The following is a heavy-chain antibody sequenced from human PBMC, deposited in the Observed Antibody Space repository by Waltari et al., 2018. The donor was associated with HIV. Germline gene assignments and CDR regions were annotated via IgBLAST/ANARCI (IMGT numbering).Heavy chain of an antibody. Sequence: EVQLVESGGGLVQPGRYLRLSCAASGFTFDDNAMHWVRQAPGKGLEWVSGISWNSGTIAYADSVKGRFTISRDNAKNSLYLQMNSLRAEDTALYYCAKGVTQGYYYGMDVWGQGTTVTVSS. CDR3: AKGVTQGYYYGMDV. J-gene: IGHJ6*02. D-gene: IGHD5-18*01. V-gene: IGHV3-9*01. CDR2: ISWNSGTI. CDR1: GFTFDDNA.